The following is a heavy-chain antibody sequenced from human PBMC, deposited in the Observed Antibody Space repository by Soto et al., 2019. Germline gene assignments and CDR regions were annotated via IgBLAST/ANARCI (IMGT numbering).Heavy chain of an antibody. Sequence: RSETLSLTCAVYGDSVTSNVWWSCVRQPPGKGLEWIGEAYHNGLTDYNPSLKSRVTMSVDTSKNEFSLKLTSLTAADTAIYYCARDAAVPGESDRFDYWGQGTLVTVSS. CDR2: AYHNGLT. CDR3: ARDAAVPGESDRFDY. V-gene: IGHV4-4*02. CDR1: GDSVTSNVW. J-gene: IGHJ4*02. D-gene: IGHD6-19*01.